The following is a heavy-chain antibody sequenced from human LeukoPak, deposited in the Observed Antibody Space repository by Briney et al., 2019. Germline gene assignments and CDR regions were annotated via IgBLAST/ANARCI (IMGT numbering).Heavy chain of an antibody. Sequence: ASVKVSCKASGYTFTVYYMHWVRHAPGQGLEWLGWINPYSGGTNYAQQFQGGVTMASDTSITTAYMELSSLRSDDTAVYYCARDGGGYDLDVWGQGTTVTVSS. CDR2: INPYSGGT. J-gene: IGHJ6*02. CDR3: ARDGGGYDLDV. D-gene: IGHD3-16*01. CDR1: GYTFTVYY. V-gene: IGHV1-2*02.